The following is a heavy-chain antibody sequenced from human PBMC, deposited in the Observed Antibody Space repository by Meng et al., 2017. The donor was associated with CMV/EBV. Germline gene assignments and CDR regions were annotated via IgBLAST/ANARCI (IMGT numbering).Heavy chain of an antibody. CDR2: ISAYNGNT. CDR3: ARGRGLVYYYGMDV. Sequence: ASVKVSCKASGYTFTSYGISWVRQAPGQGLEWMGWISAYNGNTNYAQKLQGRVTMTTDTSTSTAYMELRSLRSEDTAVYYCARGRGLVYYYGMDVWGQGTTVTVSS. J-gene: IGHJ6*02. CDR1: GYTFTSYG. D-gene: IGHD3-10*01. V-gene: IGHV1-18*01.